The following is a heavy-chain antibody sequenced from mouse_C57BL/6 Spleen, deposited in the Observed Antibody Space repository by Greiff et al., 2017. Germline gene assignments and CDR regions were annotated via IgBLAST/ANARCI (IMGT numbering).Heavy chain of an antibody. CDR1: GYAFSSSW. CDR2: IYPGDGDT. Sequence: QVQLQQSGPELVKPGASVKISCKASGYAFSSSWMNWVKQRPGKGLEWIGRIYPGDGDTNYNGKFKGKATLTADKSSSTAYMQLSSLTSEDSAVYFCALGGYYDAMDYWGQGTSVTVSS. CDR3: ALGGYYDAMDY. D-gene: IGHD2-2*01. V-gene: IGHV1-82*01. J-gene: IGHJ4*01.